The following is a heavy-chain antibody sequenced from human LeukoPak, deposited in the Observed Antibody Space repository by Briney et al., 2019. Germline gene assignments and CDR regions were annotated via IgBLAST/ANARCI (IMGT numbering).Heavy chain of an antibody. CDR3: ARSTPTIAARPTTDGLFWFDP. Sequence: GASVKVSCKASGYTFTGYYMHWVRQAPGQGLEWMGWINPNSGGTNYAQKFQGRVTMTRDTSISTAYMELSRLRSDDTAVYYCARSTPTIAARPTTDGLFWFDPWGQGTLVTVSS. D-gene: IGHD6-6*01. V-gene: IGHV1-2*02. CDR2: INPNSGGT. J-gene: IGHJ5*02. CDR1: GYTFTGYY.